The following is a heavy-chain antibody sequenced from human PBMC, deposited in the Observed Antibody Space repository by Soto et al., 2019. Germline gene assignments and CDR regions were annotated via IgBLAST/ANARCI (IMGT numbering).Heavy chain of an antibody. CDR1: GGTFSSYA. J-gene: IGHJ4*02. Sequence: ASVKVSCKASGGTFSSYAISWVRQAPGQGLEWMGGIIPIFGTANYAQKFQGRVTITADESTSTAYMELSSLRSEDTAVYYCARARVSRDGYIEPKFDYWGQGTLVTVSS. V-gene: IGHV1-69*13. D-gene: IGHD5-12*01. CDR2: IIPIFGTA. CDR3: ARARVSRDGYIEPKFDY.